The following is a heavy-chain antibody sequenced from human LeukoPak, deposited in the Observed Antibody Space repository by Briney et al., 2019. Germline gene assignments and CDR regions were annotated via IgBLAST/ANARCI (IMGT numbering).Heavy chain of an antibody. Sequence: GASVKVSCKVSGYTLTELSMHWVRQAPGKGLEWMGGFDPEDGETIYAQKFQGRVTMTEDTSTDTADMELSSLRSEDTAVYYCATESYGEDWFAPWGQGTLFTVS. CDR3: ATESYGEDWFAP. D-gene: IGHD3-10*01. J-gene: IGHJ5*02. CDR2: FDPEDGET. V-gene: IGHV1-24*01. CDR1: GYTLTELS.